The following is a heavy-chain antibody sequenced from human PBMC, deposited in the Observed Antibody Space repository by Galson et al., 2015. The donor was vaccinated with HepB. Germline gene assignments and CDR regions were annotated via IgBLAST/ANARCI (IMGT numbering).Heavy chain of an antibody. CDR2: ISSSGSYI. CDR1: GFTFSSYS. J-gene: IGHJ5*02. D-gene: IGHD3-3*01. V-gene: IGHV3-21*01. CDR3: ARDAYDFWSGYLANWFDP. Sequence: SLRLSCAASGFTFSSYSMNWVRQAPGKGLEWVSSISSSGSYIYYADSVKGRFTISRDNAKNSLYLQMNSLRADDTAVYYCARDAYDFWSGYLANWFDPWGQGTLVTVSS.